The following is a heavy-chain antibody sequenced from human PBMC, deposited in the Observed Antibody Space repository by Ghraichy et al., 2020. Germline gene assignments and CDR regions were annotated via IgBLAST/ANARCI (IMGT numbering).Heavy chain of an antibody. CDR1: GYTFTGYY. J-gene: IGHJ5*02. Sequence: ASVKVSCKASGYTFTGYYMHWVRQAPGQGLEWMGRINPNSGGTNYAQKFQGRVTMTRDTSISTAYMELSRLRSDDTAVYYCARALIRPMVRGAPFDTWGQGTLVTVSS. CDR2: INPNSGGT. D-gene: IGHD3-10*01. V-gene: IGHV1-2*06. CDR3: ARALIRPMVRGAPFDT.